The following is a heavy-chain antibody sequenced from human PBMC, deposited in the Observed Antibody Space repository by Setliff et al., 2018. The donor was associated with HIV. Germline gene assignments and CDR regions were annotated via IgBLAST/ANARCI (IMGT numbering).Heavy chain of an antibody. Sequence: ASVKVSCKASGYIFTGHYMHWVRQAPGQGLEWMGIINPSGGSTSYAQKFQGRVTMTRDTSTSTVYMELSSLRSEDTAVYYCVRDRFTWAYCGGACGWFDPWGQGTLVTVSS. CDR1: GYIFTGHY. D-gene: IGHD2-21*02. J-gene: IGHJ5*02. V-gene: IGHV1-46*01. CDR3: VRDRFTWAYCGGACGWFDP. CDR2: INPSGGST.